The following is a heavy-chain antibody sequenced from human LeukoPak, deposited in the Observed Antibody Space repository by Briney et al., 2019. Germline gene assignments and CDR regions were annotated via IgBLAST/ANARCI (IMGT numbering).Heavy chain of an antibody. D-gene: IGHD2-2*01. CDR3: AKDRGCTGSSCNVGS. Sequence: GGSLRLSCAASGFTFGSFAMSWVRQAPGKGLEWVSAISGSGGSTYYADSVKGRFTISRDNSKNTLFLQMNSLRAEDTAVYYCAKDRGCTGSSCNVGSWGQGTMVTVSS. CDR1: GFTFGSFA. CDR2: ISGSGGST. J-gene: IGHJ3*01. V-gene: IGHV3-23*01.